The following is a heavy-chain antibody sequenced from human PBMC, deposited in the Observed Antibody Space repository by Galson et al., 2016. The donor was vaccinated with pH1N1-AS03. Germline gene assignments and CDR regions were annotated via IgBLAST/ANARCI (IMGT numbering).Heavy chain of an antibody. Sequence: TLSLTCTVSGGSIRNSADYWGWIRQPPGKGLEWIGNIYYTGTPFYNPSLNSRFTISVDTSVNHFSLRLTSVTAADTAIYYCVVLTPGHRSGGGSVDHWGQGTLVAVSS. J-gene: IGHJ5*02. CDR2: IYYTGTP. CDR3: VVLTPGHRSGGGSVDH. D-gene: IGHD1-14*01. CDR1: GGSIRNSADY. V-gene: IGHV4-39*07.